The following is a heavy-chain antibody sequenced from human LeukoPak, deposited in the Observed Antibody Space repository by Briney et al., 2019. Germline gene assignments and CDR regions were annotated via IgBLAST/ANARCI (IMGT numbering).Heavy chain of an antibody. Sequence: GGSLRLSCAASGFTFSNYGMSWVRQAPGKGLEWVSAIFGSGGSTYYADSVKGRFSISRDNSKNTLFLQMNSLRVEDTALYYCSKWGDYDVLTGYYDSDFWGQGTLVTVSS. D-gene: IGHD3-9*01. V-gene: IGHV3-23*01. J-gene: IGHJ4*02. CDR2: IFGSGGST. CDR3: SKWGDYDVLTGYYDSDF. CDR1: GFTFSNYG.